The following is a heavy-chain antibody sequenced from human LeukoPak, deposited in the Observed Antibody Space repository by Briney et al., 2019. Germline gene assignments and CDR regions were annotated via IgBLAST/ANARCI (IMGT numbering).Heavy chain of an antibody. CDR3: ASLSPYTTAIDD. J-gene: IGHJ4*02. CDR2: ISGSGGST. D-gene: IGHD3-16*01. V-gene: IGHV3-23*01. CDR1: GFTFSSYA. Sequence: GGSLRLSCAASGFTFSSYAMSWVRQAPGKGLEWVSAISGSGGSTYYADSVKGRFTISRDNSKNTLYLQMNSPRAEDTAVYYCASLSPYTTAIDDWGQGTLVTVSS.